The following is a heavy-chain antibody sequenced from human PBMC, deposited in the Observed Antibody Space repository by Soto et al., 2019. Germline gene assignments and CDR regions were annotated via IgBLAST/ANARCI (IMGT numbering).Heavy chain of an antibody. D-gene: IGHD3-3*01. J-gene: IGHJ6*02. CDR1: GFTFGTYT. Sequence: GGSLRLSCAASGFTFGTYTMTWVCQAPGKGLEWVSSISGSDGTTYYADSVKGRFSISRDKSKNTLYLQMNSLRAEDTAIYYCAKLDFWNSYYGLDVWGQGTTVTVSS. CDR3: AKLDFWNSYYGLDV. V-gene: IGHV3-23*01. CDR2: ISGSDGTT.